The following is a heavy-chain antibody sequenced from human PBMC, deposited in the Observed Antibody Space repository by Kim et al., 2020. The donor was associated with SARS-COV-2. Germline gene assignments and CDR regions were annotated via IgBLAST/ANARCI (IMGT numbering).Heavy chain of an antibody. V-gene: IGHV3-7*03. D-gene: IGHD3-9*01. CDR1: GYTLSSYW. CDR3: ARGTYFDILPGNFPTPFDY. J-gene: IGHJ4*02. CDR2: IKQDGSEK. Sequence: GGSLRLSCAASGYTLSSYWMSWVRQAPGKGLEWVANIKQDGSEKSYVDSVKGRFSISRDNAKNSLYLQLNSLRVEDTAVYYCARGTYFDILPGNFPTPFDYWGQGTLVTVSS.